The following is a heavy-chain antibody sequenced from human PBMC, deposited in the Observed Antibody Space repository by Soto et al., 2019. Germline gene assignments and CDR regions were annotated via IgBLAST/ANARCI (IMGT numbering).Heavy chain of an antibody. CDR3: TRGITLIRGVIPPGYYYGMDV. CDR1: GGTFSSSA. Sequence: QVQLVQSGAEVKKPGSSVKVSCKAFGGTFSSSAISWVRQSHVQGLEWRGDFHPIFETANYAQKVQGRVTITADESTNTAYMELSSLRSEDTAVYYCTRGITLIRGVIPPGYYYGMDVWGPGTTVAGSS. J-gene: IGHJ6*02. D-gene: IGHD3-10*01. V-gene: IGHV1-69*01. CDR2: FHPIFETA.